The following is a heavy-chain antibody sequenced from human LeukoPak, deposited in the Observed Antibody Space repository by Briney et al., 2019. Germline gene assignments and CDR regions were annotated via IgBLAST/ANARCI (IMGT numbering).Heavy chain of an antibody. D-gene: IGHD4-17*01. CDR1: GFTFNSYA. Sequence: GGSLRLSCAASGFTFNSYAVTWVRLAPGKGLEWVSSINGGDVTTYYADSVKGRFTISRDNYKNTLYLQMSGLSAEDTAVYYCAKEVLLSYGDYTYIEYWGQGALVTVSS. V-gene: IGHV3-23*01. J-gene: IGHJ4*02. CDR2: INGGDVTT. CDR3: AKEVLLSYGDYTYIEY.